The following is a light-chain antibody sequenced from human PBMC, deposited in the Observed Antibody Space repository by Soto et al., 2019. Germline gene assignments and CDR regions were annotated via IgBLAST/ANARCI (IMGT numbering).Light chain of an antibody. CDR3: CSYGGGRTPLG. J-gene: IGLJ2*01. Sequence: QSVLTQPRSVSGSPGQSVTISCTGSRSDVGGYKYVSWYQQFPGKAPKLIIYDVAKRPSGVPGRFSGSKSGNTASLTISGRQAEDEGDYYCCSYGGGRTPLGFGGGTKLTVL. CDR1: RSDVGGYKY. CDR2: DVA. V-gene: IGLV2-11*01.